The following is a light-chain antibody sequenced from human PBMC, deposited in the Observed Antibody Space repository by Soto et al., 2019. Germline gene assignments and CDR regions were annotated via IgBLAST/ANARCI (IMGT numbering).Light chain of an antibody. V-gene: IGKV3-20*01. Sequence: PGERATLSCRASQSVGSTLAWYRQTPGQPPRLLIYGASTRATDTPARFSGSGAGTDFTLIISRLEPVDFAVYYCQQYGSSFATFGQGTQVE. CDR3: QQYGSSFAT. J-gene: IGKJ1*01. CDR1: QSVGST. CDR2: GAS.